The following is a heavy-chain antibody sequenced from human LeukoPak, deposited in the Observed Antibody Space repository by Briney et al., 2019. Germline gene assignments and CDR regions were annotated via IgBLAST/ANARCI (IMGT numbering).Heavy chain of an antibody. D-gene: IGHD4-17*01. J-gene: IGHJ3*02. Sequence: GEPLRLSCAASGFTFSTYSMNWVRQAPWKGLELVSAISSGRSYIYYADSVKGRFSMSRDDEKNSLYLQMNSLRAEDTAVYYCARDKDYGDYRPTDAFDIWGQGRMVTVSS. CDR3: ARDKDYGDYRPTDAFDI. V-gene: IGHV3-21*01. CDR1: GFTFSTYS. CDR2: ISSGRSYI.